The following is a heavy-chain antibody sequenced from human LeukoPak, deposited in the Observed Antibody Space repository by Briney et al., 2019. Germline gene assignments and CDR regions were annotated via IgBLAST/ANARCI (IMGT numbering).Heavy chain of an antibody. CDR1: GGSISTHY. CDR2: IYYSGST. J-gene: IGHJ5*02. D-gene: IGHD3-10*01. CDR3: ARDTLWFGVFQGFDP. Sequence: SETLSLTCTVSGGSISTHYWSWIRQPPGKGLEWIGYIYYSGSTNYNPSLKSRVTISVDTSKNQFSLKLSSVTAADTAVYYCARDTLWFGVFQGFDPWGQGTLVTVSS. V-gene: IGHV4-59*11.